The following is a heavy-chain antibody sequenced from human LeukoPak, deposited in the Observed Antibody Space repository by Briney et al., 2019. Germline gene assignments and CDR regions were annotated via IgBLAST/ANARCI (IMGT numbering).Heavy chain of an antibody. Sequence: GGSLRLSCAASGLTFSSYWMHWVRQAPGKGLVWVSHINSDGSSTSYADSVKGRFTISRDNAKNTLYLQMNSLRAEDTAVYYCARDPAYYDSSGLTDYWGQGTLVTVSS. V-gene: IGHV3-74*01. CDR1: GLTFSSYW. J-gene: IGHJ4*02. CDR3: ARDPAYYDSSGLTDY. D-gene: IGHD3-22*01. CDR2: INSDGSST.